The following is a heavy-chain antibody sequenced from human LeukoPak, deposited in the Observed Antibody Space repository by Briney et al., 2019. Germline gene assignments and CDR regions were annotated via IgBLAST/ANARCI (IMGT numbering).Heavy chain of an antibody. D-gene: IGHD3-3*01. CDR2: ISSSGSTI. CDR3: ARDRVFGVRDD. CDR1: GFTFSDYY. V-gene: IGHV3-11*04. J-gene: IGHJ4*02. Sequence: PGGSLRLSCAASGFTFSDYYMSWIRQAPGKGLEWVSYISSSGSTIYYADSVKGQFTISRDNAKNSLYLQMNSLRAEDMAVYYCARDRVFGVRDDWGQGTLVTVSS.